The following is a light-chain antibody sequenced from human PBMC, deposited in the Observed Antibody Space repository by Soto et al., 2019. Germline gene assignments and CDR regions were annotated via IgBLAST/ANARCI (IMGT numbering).Light chain of an antibody. V-gene: IGKV3-15*01. CDR3: QQYNTLPTT. CDR2: GAS. Sequence: EIVMTQSPATLSASPGERATLSCRASQSVRSNLAWYQQKPGQAPRLLIYGASTMATGIPARFSGSGSGTEFTLSIGSLQSEDFAIYYCQQYNTLPTTFGQGTKVEIK. CDR1: QSVRSN. J-gene: IGKJ1*01.